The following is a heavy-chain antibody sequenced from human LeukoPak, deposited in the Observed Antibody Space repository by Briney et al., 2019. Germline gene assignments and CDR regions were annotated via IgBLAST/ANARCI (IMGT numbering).Heavy chain of an antibody. Sequence: VSVKVSCKASGYTFTGYYMHWVRQAPGQGLEWLGWINPNSGGTNYAQKFQGRVTLTRDMSISTAYMELSGLTSDDTAIYYCARGTTAATPYYFAFWGQGTQVTVSS. D-gene: IGHD2-15*01. CDR3: ARGTTAATPYYFAF. V-gene: IGHV1-2*02. J-gene: IGHJ4*02. CDR2: INPNSGGT. CDR1: GYTFTGYY.